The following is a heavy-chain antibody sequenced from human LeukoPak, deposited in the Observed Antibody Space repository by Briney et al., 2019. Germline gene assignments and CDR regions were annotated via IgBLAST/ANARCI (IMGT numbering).Heavy chain of an antibody. CDR1: GFTFSSYA. J-gene: IGHJ3*02. CDR3: AKDMVSSGWYGDAFDI. CDR2: ISGSGGST. V-gene: IGHV3-23*01. D-gene: IGHD6-19*01. Sequence: GGSLRLSCAASGFTFSSYAMSWVRQAPGKGLEWVSAISGSGGSTYYADSVKGRFTISRDNSKNTLYLQMNSLRAEDTAVYYCAKDMVSSGWYGDAFDIWGQGTMVTVSS.